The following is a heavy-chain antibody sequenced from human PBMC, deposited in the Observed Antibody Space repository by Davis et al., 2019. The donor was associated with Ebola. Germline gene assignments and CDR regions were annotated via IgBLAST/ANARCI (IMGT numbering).Heavy chain of an antibody. CDR1: GGTFSSYA. Sequence: AASVKVSCKASGGTFSSYAISWVRQAPGQGLEWMGGIIPIFGTANYAQKFQGRVTITADESTSTAYMELSSLRSEDTAVYYCASGLRARGGGLLDYYYYYGMDVWGQGTTVTVSS. V-gene: IGHV1-69*13. J-gene: IGHJ6*02. CDR3: ASGLRARGGGLLDYYYYYGMDV. D-gene: IGHD3-22*01. CDR2: IIPIFGTA.